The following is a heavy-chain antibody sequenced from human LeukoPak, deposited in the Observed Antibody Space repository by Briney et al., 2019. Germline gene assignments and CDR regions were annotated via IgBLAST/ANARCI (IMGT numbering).Heavy chain of an antibody. Sequence: SETLSLTCTVSGGSISSYYWSWIRQPAGKGLEWIGRIYTSGSTNYNPSLKSRVTMSVDTSKNQFSLKLSSVTAADTAVYYCARGGYCSGGSCYVVFDYWGQGTLVTVSS. CDR2: IYTSGST. J-gene: IGHJ4*02. CDR3: ARGGYCSGGSCYVVFDY. CDR1: GGSISSYY. D-gene: IGHD2-15*01. V-gene: IGHV4-4*07.